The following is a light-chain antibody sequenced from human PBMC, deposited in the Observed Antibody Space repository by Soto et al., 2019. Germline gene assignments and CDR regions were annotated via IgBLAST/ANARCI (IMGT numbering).Light chain of an antibody. Sequence: QSVLTQPASVSGSPGQSITISCTGTSSNLGAGYDVNWYQQSPGAAPKLLISDNINRPSGVPDRISGSKSGTSASLAIAGLQADDEADYYCQSYDNRLTGSVVFGGGTKVTVL. CDR3: QSYDNRLTGSVV. CDR1: SSNLGAGYD. J-gene: IGLJ2*01. CDR2: DNI. V-gene: IGLV1-40*01.